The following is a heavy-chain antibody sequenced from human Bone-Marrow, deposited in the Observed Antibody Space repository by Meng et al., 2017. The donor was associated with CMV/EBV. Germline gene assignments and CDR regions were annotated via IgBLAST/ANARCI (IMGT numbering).Heavy chain of an antibody. J-gene: IGHJ5*02. V-gene: IGHV5-51*01. CDR3: ARRADSYDWFDP. Sequence: GGSLRLSCKGSGYSFTSYWIGWVRQMPGKGLEWMGIIYPGDSDTRYNPSFQGQVTISADKSSSTAYLQWSRLKASDTAMYYCARRADSYDWFDPWDQGTLVTVSS. CDR1: GYSFTSYW. CDR2: IYPGDSDT. D-gene: IGHD2-21*01.